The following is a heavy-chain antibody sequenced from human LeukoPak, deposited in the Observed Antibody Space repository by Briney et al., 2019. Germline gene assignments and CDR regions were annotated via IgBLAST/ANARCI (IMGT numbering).Heavy chain of an antibody. CDR3: TRTGRGDYPYYYYGLDV. J-gene: IGHJ6*02. V-gene: IGHV3-73*01. CDR1: GFTFSGSS. D-gene: IGHD4-17*01. Sequence: GGSLRLSCTASGFTFSGSSMHWVRQASGEGLEWVGRVRSRPNSYATAYAASVKGRFTISRDDSKNTAYLQMNSLNTEDTAVYYCTRTGRGDYPYYYYGLDVWGQGTTVIVSS. CDR2: VRSRPNSYAT.